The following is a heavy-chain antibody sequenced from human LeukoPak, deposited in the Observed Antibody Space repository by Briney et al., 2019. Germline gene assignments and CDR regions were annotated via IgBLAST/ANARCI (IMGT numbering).Heavy chain of an antibody. D-gene: IGHD6-13*01. Sequence: GAFLQISCGCSGSIFTSYWIVWVRQLPGKVVEWMGIIYPGDSDTRYSPSFEGQVTISADKSRSTAYLQWSRLKASDTAMYYCARPWSNGWYVFEAFNIWGQGTMVTVSS. J-gene: IGHJ3*02. CDR3: ARPWSNGWYVFEAFNI. CDR1: GSIFTSYW. V-gene: IGHV5-51*01. CDR2: IYPGDSDT.